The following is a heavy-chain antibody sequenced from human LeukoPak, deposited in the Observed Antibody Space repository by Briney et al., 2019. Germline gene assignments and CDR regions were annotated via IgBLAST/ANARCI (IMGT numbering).Heavy chain of an antibody. Sequence: SETLSLTCAVYGGSFSGYYWSWIRQPPGKGLEWIGEINRSGSTNYNPSLKSRVTISVDTYKNQFSLKLSSVTAADTAVYYCARARGYSYGPDAFDIWGQGTMVTVSS. CDR1: GGSFSGYY. CDR3: ARARGYSYGPDAFDI. V-gene: IGHV4-34*01. J-gene: IGHJ3*02. CDR2: INRSGST. D-gene: IGHD5-18*01.